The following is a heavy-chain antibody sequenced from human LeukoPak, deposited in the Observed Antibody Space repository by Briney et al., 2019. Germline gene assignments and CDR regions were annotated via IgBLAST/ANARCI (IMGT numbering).Heavy chain of an antibody. J-gene: IGHJ5*02. Sequence: GGSLRLSCAASGFTVSSNYMSWVRQAPGKGLEWVSVIYSGGSTYYADSVKGRFTISRDNSKNTLYLQMNSLRAEDTAVHYCARVPGQQPVIDPWGQGTLVTVSS. CDR3: ARVPGQQPVIDP. CDR1: GFTVSSNY. D-gene: IGHD6-13*01. CDR2: IYSGGST. V-gene: IGHV3-66*01.